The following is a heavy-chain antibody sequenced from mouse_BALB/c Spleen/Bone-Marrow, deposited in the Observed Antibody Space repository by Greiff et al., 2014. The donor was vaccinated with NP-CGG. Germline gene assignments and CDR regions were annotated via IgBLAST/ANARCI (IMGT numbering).Heavy chain of an antibody. CDR3: ARGRDYDVFAY. D-gene: IGHD2-4*01. CDR1: GYTFTSYW. J-gene: IGHJ3*01. V-gene: IGHV1-52*01. Sequence: QVQLQQSGAELLRPGASVKLSCKASGYTFTSYWMNWVKQRPEQGLELIGRIDPYDSETHYNQKFKDKAILTVDKSSSTAYMQLSSLTSEDSAVYYCARGRDYDVFAYWGQGTLVTVSA. CDR2: IDPYDSET.